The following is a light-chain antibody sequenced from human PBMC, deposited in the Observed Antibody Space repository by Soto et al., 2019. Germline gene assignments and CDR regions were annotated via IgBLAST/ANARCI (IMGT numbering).Light chain of an antibody. CDR3: QQYGSSPRT. V-gene: IGKV3-11*01. J-gene: IGKJ1*01. Sequence: EIVLTQSPATLSLSLGERSTLSCRASQNVANYLDWYQQKPGQAPRLLIYESSNRATGIAARFSGSGSGTDFTLTISSLEPEDFAVYYCQQYGSSPRTFGQGTKVDIK. CDR2: ESS. CDR1: QNVANY.